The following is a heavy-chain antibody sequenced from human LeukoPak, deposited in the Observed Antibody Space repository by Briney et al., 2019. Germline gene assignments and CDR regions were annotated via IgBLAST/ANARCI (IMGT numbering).Heavy chain of an antibody. J-gene: IGHJ4*02. CDR3: ARVSVTAAFDN. Sequence: GGSLRLSCAASGFTFSSYSMNWVRQAPGKGLEWVSSISSSSSYIYYADSVKGRFTISRANAKNSLYLQMNSLRAEDTAVYYCARVSVTAAFDNWGQGTLVTVSS. CDR2: ISSSSSYI. CDR1: GFTFSSYS. V-gene: IGHV3-21*01. D-gene: IGHD2-21*02.